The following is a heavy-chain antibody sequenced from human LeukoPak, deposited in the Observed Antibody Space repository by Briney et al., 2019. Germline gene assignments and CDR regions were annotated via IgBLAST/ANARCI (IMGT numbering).Heavy chain of an antibody. V-gene: IGHV1-2*02. J-gene: IGHJ3*01. CDR3: TRAGGRYCTSGSCYSDAFDL. CDR1: GGTFSSYA. CDR2: INPSSGAT. Sequence: ASVKVSCKASGGTFSSYAISWVRQAPGQGLEWMGWINPSSGATRSAQNFQGRVTMTRDTSISTAYLDLSRLKSDDAAVYYCTRAGGRYCTSGSCYSDAFDLWGQGTMVTISS. D-gene: IGHD2-15*01.